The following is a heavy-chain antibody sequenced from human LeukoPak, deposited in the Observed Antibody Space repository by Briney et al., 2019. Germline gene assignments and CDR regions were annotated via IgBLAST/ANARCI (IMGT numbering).Heavy chain of an antibody. CDR2: IRSKAYGGTT. CDR1: GFTFGDYA. CDR3: TRVGVMAGTWYFDY. V-gene: IGHV3-49*03. D-gene: IGHD6-19*01. J-gene: IGHJ4*02. Sequence: GGSLRLSCTASGFTFGDYAMSWFRQAPGKGLEWVGFIRSKAYGGTTEYAASVKGRFTISRDDSKSIAYLQMNSLKTEDTAVYYCTRVGVMAGTWYFDYWGQGTLVTVSS.